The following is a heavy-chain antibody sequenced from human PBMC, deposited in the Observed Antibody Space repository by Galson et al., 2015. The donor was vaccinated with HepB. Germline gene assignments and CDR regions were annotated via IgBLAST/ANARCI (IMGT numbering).Heavy chain of an antibody. CDR2: FDPEDGET. Sequence: TLTELSMRWVRQAPGKGLEWMGGFDPEDGETIYAQKFQGRVTTTEDTSTDTACMELSSLRSEDTAVYYCATDASLWFGELGPLDYWGQGTLVTVSS. J-gene: IGHJ4*02. D-gene: IGHD3-10*01. CDR3: ATDASLWFGELGPLDY. V-gene: IGHV1-24*01. CDR1: TLTELS.